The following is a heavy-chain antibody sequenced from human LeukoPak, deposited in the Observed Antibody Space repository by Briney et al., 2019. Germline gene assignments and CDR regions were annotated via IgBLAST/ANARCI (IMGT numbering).Heavy chain of an antibody. Sequence: SETLSLTCTVSGGSFSSYYWSWIRQTPGKGLEWIGYVYNSGSTRYNPSLKSRVTISLDTSKNQFSLRLTSVTAADTAVYYCARGGHGVPFDYWGQGTLVTVSS. CDR2: VYNSGST. CDR3: ARGGHGVPFDY. CDR1: GGSFSSYY. V-gene: IGHV4-59*01. D-gene: IGHD4-17*01. J-gene: IGHJ4*02.